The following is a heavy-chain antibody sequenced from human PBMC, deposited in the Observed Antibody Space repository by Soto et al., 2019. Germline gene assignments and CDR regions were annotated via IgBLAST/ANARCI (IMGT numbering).Heavy chain of an antibody. J-gene: IGHJ6*03. Sequence: GGSLRLSCAASGFTFSSYWMHWVRQAPGKGLVWVSRINSDGSSTSYADSVKGRFTISRDNAKNTLYLQMNSLRAEDTAVYYCARGETVFGVVIHYYMDVWGKGTTVTVSS. CDR2: INSDGSST. CDR1: GFTFSSYW. D-gene: IGHD3-3*01. CDR3: ARGETVFGVVIHYYMDV. V-gene: IGHV3-74*01.